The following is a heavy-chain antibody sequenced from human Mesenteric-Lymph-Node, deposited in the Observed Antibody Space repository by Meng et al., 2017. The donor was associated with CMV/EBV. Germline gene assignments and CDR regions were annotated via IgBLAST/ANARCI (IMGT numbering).Heavy chain of an antibody. V-gene: IGHV1-3*01. J-gene: IGHJ4*02. CDR3: ARATYGSGSYRFGY. CDR2: INADNGDT. CDR1: GYTFTSYA. D-gene: IGHD3-10*01. Sequence: KASGYTFTSYAIHWVRQAHGQRLEWMGWINADNGDTKYSQKFQGRVTIARDTIASSAYMELSSLRSEDTAVYYCARATYGSGSYRFGYWGQGTLVTVSS.